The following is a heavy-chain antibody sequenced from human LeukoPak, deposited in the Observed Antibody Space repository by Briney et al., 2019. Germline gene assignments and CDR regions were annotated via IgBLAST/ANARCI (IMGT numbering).Heavy chain of an antibody. D-gene: IGHD7-27*01. J-gene: IGHJ5*02. CDR1: GGSFSGYY. CDR2: INHSGST. CDR3: ARGATLIGDLRGWFDP. Sequence: PSETLSLTCAVYGGSFSGYYWSWIRQPPGKGLEWIGEINHSGSTNYNPSLKSRVTISVDTSKNQLSLKLSSVTAADTAVYYCARGATLIGDLRGWFDPWGQGTLVTVSS. V-gene: IGHV4-34*01.